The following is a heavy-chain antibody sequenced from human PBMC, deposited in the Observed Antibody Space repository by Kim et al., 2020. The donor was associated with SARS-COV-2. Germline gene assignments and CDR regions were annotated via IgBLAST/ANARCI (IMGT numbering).Heavy chain of an antibody. J-gene: IGHJ4*02. D-gene: IGHD3-22*01. CDR3: TTGLGDLKYYYDSSGYYLDY. Sequence: RFTISRDDSKNTLYLQMNSLKTEDTAVYYCTTGLGDLKYYYDSSGYYLDYWGQGTLVTVSS. V-gene: IGHV3-15*01.